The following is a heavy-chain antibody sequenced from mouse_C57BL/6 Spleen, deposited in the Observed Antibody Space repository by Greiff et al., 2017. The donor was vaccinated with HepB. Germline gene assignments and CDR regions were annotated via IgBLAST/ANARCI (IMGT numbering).Heavy chain of an antibody. J-gene: IGHJ1*03. CDR2: ISNGGGST. D-gene: IGHD1-1*01. CDR1: GFTFSDYY. CDR3: ARLGATDWYFDV. V-gene: IGHV5-12*01. Sequence: EVKLVESGGGLVQPGGSLKLSCAASGFTFSDYYMYWVRQTPEKRLEWVAYISNGGGSTYYPDTVKGRFTISRDNAKNTLYLQMSRLKSEDTAMYYCARLGATDWYFDVWGTGTTVTVSS.